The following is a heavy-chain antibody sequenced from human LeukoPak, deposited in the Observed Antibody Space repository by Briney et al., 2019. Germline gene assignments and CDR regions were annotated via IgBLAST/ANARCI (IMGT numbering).Heavy chain of an antibody. V-gene: IGHV1-69*13. CDR3: ARDSISQSGYDHLDY. CDR1: GGTFSSYA. CDR2: IIPIFGTA. J-gene: IGHJ4*02. D-gene: IGHD5-12*01. Sequence: GASVKVSCKASGGTFSSYAISWVRQAPGQGLEWMGGIIPIFGTANYAQKFQGRATITADESTSTAYMELSSLRSEDTAVYYCARDSISQSGYDHLDYWGQGTLVTVSS.